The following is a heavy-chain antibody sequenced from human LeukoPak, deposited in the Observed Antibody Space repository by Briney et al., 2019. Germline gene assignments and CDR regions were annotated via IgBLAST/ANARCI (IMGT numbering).Heavy chain of an antibody. CDR3: AKSRGSGYYDY. V-gene: IGHV3-23*01. J-gene: IGHJ4*02. CDR2: ISGSDGYT. CDR1: GFTFSSYA. D-gene: IGHD3-22*01. Sequence: GGSLRLSCGASGFTFSSYAMSWVRQAPGKGLEWVSGISGSDGYTYYADSVKGRFTISRDNSKNTLYVQMNSLRAEDTAVYYCAKSRGSGYYDYWGQGTLVTVSS.